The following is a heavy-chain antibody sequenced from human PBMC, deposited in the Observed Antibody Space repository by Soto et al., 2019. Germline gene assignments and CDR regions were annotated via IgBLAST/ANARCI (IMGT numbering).Heavy chain of an antibody. CDR2: IYYSGST. CDR3: AREFDY. CDR1: GCSISSYY. J-gene: IGHJ4*02. Sequence: SETLSLTCTFSGCSISSYYWSWIRQPPGKGLEWIGYIYYSGSTNYNPSLKSRVTISVDTSKNQFSLKLSSVTAADTAVYYCAREFDYWGQGTLVTVSS. V-gene: IGHV4-59*12.